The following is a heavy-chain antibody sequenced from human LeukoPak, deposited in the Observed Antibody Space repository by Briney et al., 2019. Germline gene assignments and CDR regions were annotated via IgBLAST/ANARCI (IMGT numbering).Heavy chain of an antibody. D-gene: IGHD1-26*01. CDR2: IKQDGSKK. J-gene: IGHJ3*02. CDR1: GFTLSSYW. Sequence: PGGSLRLSCAASGFTLSSYWMSWVRQAPGKGLEYVANIKQDGSKKFYVDSVRGRFTISRDNAKNSLYLQMSSLRAEGTAVYYCARDKEGSRDALDIWGQGTMVTVSS. CDR3: ARDKEGSRDALDI. V-gene: IGHV3-7*01.